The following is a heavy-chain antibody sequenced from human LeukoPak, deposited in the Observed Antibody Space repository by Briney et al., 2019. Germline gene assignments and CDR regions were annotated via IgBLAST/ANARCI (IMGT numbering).Heavy chain of an antibody. CDR1: GDSFRGYY. CDR2: ISHSGDT. V-gene: IGHV4-34*01. Sequence: SETLSLTCDVSGDSFRGYYWTWVRQSPGKGLEWIGHISHSGDTNYSPSLTSRVSISIDTSKNQFSLKLTSVTAADTAVYYCARGEYTLLRGGIDVWSQGTTVTVSS. CDR3: ARGEYTLLRGGIDV. D-gene: IGHD6-6*01. J-gene: IGHJ6*02.